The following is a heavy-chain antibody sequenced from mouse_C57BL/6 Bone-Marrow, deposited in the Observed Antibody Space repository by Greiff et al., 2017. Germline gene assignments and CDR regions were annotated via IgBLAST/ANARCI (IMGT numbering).Heavy chain of an antibody. D-gene: IGHD1-1*01. J-gene: IGHJ2*01. CDR3: ARDHYYGSGLYYFDY. Sequence: VQLQQSGAELVRPGASVKLSCKASGYTFTSYGISWVKQRTGQGLEWIGEIYPRSGNTYYNEKFKGKATLTADKSSSTAYMELRSLTSEDSAVYFCARDHYYGSGLYYFDYWGQGTTLTVSS. V-gene: IGHV1-81*01. CDR2: IYPRSGNT. CDR1: GYTFTSYG.